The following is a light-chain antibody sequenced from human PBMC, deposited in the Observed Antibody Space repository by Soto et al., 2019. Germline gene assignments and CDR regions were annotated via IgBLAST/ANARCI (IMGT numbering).Light chain of an antibody. CDR3: ASYPTSSTYV. CDR2: DVS. V-gene: IGLV2-14*03. CDR1: SRDVGAFNY. J-gene: IGLJ1*01. Sequence: QSVLTQPASVSGSPGQSIAISCTGTSRDVGAFNYVSWYQQHPGKAPKFMIFDVSSRPSGVSDRFSGSKSGNTASLTISGLQTEDEADYYCASYPTSSTYVFGTGTKVTVL.